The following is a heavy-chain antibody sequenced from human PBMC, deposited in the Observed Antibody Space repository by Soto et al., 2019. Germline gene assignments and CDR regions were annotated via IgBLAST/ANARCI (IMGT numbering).Heavy chain of an antibody. V-gene: IGHV1-18*01. CDR2: ISPFNGNT. Sequence: ASVKVSCKSSGYPFTHYGITWIRQAPGQGLEWMGWISPFNGNTNYGQTLQGRVTLTTETSTSTVYMELRSLRSEDTAVYYCATHGINYYDSSGYYHPSAYRGQGTLVTVSS. CDR1: GYPFTHYG. D-gene: IGHD3-22*01. J-gene: IGHJ4*02. CDR3: ATHGINYYDSSGYYHPSAY.